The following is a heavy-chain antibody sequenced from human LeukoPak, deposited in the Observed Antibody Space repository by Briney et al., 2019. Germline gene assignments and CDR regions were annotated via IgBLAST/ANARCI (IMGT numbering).Heavy chain of an antibody. D-gene: IGHD3-9*01. CDR1: GFILSNYA. CDR3: AREERLNYDILTGYFRRSGRFDY. CDR2: LSRSGDRP. J-gene: IGHJ4*02. Sequence: QPGGSLRLSCAASGFILSNYAMSWVRQTPGKGLNWVSALSRSGDRPYYGDSVKGRFTTSRDNAKNSLYLQMNSLRAEDTAVYYCAREERLNYDILTGYFRRSGRFDYWGQGTLVTVSS. V-gene: IGHV3-23*01.